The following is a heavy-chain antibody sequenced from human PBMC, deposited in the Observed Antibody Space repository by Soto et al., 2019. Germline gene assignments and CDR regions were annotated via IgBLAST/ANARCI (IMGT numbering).Heavy chain of an antibody. CDR2: IIPIFGTA. V-gene: IGHV1-69*01. D-gene: IGHD2-21*02. Sequence: QVQLVQSGAEVKKPGSSVKVSCKASGGTFSSYAISWVRQAPGQGLEWMGGIIPIFGTANYAQKFQGRVTITADESTSTVHMELGSQGYEDTAFYYVAGGGAYCGGDCYSGFDYRGQGTLVTVAS. CDR3: AGGGAYCGGDCYSGFDY. CDR1: GGTFSSYA. J-gene: IGHJ4*02.